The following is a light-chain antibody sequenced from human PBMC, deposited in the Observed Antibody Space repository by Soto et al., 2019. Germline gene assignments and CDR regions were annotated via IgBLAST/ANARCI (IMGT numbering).Light chain of an antibody. J-gene: IGKJ4*01. Sequence: PGERATLSCRASQTVSSNYLAWCQQRPGQAPRLLIYDASNRATGIPARFSGSGSGTDFTLTISSLEPEDFAVYYCQQRSNWPPVLTFGGGTKVDIK. CDR2: DAS. V-gene: IGKV3-11*01. CDR3: QQRSNWPPVLT. CDR1: QTVSSNY.